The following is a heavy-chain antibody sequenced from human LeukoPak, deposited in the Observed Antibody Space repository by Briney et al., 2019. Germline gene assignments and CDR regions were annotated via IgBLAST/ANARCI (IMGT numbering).Heavy chain of an antibody. J-gene: IGHJ4*02. CDR3: ARVRNIVVVTAPFDY. Sequence: GGSLRLSCAASGFTFSSYWMHWVRQAPGKGLVWVSSINGDGSSTNYADSVKGRFTISRDNSKNTLYLQMNSLRAEDTAVYYCARVRNIVVVTAPFDYWGQGTLVTVSS. CDR1: GFTFSSYW. V-gene: IGHV3-74*01. D-gene: IGHD2-21*02. CDR2: INGDGSST.